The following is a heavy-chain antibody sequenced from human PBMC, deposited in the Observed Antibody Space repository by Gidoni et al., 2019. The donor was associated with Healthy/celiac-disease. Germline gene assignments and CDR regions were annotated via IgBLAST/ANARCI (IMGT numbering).Heavy chain of an antibody. CDR1: AFTFSDYY. J-gene: IGHJ3*01. V-gene: IGHV3-11*01. CDR2: ISNSGNTI. Sequence: QVQLVASGGGLVKPGGSLRLSCAASAFTFSDYYMRWIRQAPGKGLEWGSYISNSGNTIYYADSVKGRFTISRDNAKNSLYLQMNSLRAEDTAVYYCAREHQVRPVAFDVWGQGTMVTVSS. CDR3: AREHQVRPVAFDV.